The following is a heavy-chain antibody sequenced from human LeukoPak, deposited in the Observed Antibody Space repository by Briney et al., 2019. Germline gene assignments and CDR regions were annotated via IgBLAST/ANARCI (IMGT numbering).Heavy chain of an antibody. J-gene: IGHJ5*02. CDR1: GGSFSGYY. CDR2: INHSGST. D-gene: IGHD5-24*01. CDR3: ARGRAITAVRQYRNYWFDP. Sequence: SETLSLTCAVYGGSFSGYYWSWIRQPPGKGLEWIGEINHSGSTNYNPSLKSRVTISVDTSKNQFSLKLSSVTAADTAVYYCARGRAITAVRQYRNYWFDPWGQGTLVTVSS. V-gene: IGHV4-34*01.